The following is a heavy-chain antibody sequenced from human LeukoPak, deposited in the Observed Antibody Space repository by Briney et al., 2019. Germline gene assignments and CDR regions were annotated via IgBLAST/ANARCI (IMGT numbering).Heavy chain of an antibody. CDR1: GYTFTDYY. CDR2: IKPNTGDT. Sequence: GASVKVSCKASGYTFTDYYMHWVRQAPGQGLEWMGWIKPNTGDTNSAQKFQGRVTLTRDTSISAAYMELSNLRSDDTAVYYCASLSSGYTLNFDYWGQGTLVTVSS. J-gene: IGHJ4*02. CDR3: ASLSSGYTLNFDY. V-gene: IGHV1-2*02. D-gene: IGHD3-22*01.